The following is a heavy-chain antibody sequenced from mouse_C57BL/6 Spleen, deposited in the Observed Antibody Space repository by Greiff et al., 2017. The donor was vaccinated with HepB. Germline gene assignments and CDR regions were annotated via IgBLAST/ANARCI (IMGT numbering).Heavy chain of an antibody. V-gene: IGHV1-54*01. Sequence: QVQLQQSGAELVRPGTSVKVSCKASGYAFTNYLIEWVKQRPGQGLEWIGVINPGSGGTNYNEKFKGKATLTADKSSSTAYMQLSSLQSEDSAVYFCARRTTVVAKDWYFDVWGTGTTVTVSS. J-gene: IGHJ1*03. CDR1: GYAFTNYL. CDR3: ARRTTVVAKDWYFDV. CDR2: INPGSGGT. D-gene: IGHD1-1*01.